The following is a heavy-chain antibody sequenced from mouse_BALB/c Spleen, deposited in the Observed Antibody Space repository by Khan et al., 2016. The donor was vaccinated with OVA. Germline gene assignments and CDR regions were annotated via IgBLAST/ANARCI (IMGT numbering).Heavy chain of an antibody. D-gene: IGHD4-1*01. J-gene: IGHJ2*01. CDR3: ARGNWAY. Sequence: EVKLVESGGGLVQPGGSRKLSCAASGFTFSSFGMHWVRQAPEKGLEWVAYINSGSSTIYYADPVKGRFTISRDNPKNTLFQQMTSLRSEDTAMYYCARGNWAYWGQGTTLTVSS. CDR1: GFTFSSFG. V-gene: IGHV5-17*02. CDR2: INSGSSTI.